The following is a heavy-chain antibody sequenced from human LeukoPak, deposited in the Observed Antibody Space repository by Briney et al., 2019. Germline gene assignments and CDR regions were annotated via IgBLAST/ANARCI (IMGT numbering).Heavy chain of an antibody. D-gene: IGHD7-27*01. CDR1: GFTFSNAW. J-gene: IGHJ4*02. Sequence: GGSLRLSCAASGFTFSNAWMSWVRQAPGKGPEWVGRIKSTIGGGTTDYAAPVKGRFTISRDDSKNTLYLQMNSLKTEDAAVYYCSTSRTGDYFHYWGQGTLVTVSS. CDR3: STSRTGDYFHY. CDR2: IKSTIGGGTT. V-gene: IGHV3-15*01.